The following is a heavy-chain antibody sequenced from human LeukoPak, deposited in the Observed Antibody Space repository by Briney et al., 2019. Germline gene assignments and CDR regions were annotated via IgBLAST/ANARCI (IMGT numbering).Heavy chain of an antibody. J-gene: IGHJ4*02. CDR2: IYPGDSDT. Sequence: PGESLKISCKGSGYSFTSYWIGWVRQMPGKGLEWMGIIYPGDSDTRYSPSFQGQVTISADKSISTAYLQWSSLKASDTAMYYCASTYYYDSSGYLLGRFDYWGQGTLVTVSS. CDR3: ASTYYYDSSGYLLGRFDY. V-gene: IGHV5-51*01. D-gene: IGHD3-22*01. CDR1: GYSFTSYW.